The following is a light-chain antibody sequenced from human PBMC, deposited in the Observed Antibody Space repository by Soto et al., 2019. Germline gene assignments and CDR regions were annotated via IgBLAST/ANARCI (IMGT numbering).Light chain of an antibody. Sequence: QSVLPKAASVSVSPGQSSTISCVGTSSDIGDYNYVSWYQQHPGKVPKVIIYDVSNRPSGVSYRFSATKSGNTASLTISGLQAEDEADYYCCSYTRSGTLIFGTGTKVTVL. J-gene: IGLJ1*01. CDR3: CSYTRSGTLI. V-gene: IGLV2-14*01. CDR1: SSDIGDYNY. CDR2: DVS.